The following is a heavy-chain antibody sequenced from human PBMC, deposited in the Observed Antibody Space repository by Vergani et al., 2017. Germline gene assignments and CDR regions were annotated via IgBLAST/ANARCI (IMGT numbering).Heavy chain of an antibody. CDR1: GFTFSSYA. CDR3: ARDPMAGTXFDY. Sequence: QVQLVESGGGVVQPGRSLRLSCAASGFTFSSYAMHWVRQAPGKGLEWVAVISYDGSNKYYADSVKGRFTISRDNSKNTLYLQMNSLRAEDTAVYYCARDPMAGTXFDYWGQGTLVTVSS. V-gene: IGHV3-30-3*01. D-gene: IGHD6-19*01. CDR2: ISYDGSNK. J-gene: IGHJ4*02.